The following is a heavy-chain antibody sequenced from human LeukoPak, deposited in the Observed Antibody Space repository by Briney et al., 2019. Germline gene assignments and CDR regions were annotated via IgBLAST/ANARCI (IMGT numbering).Heavy chain of an antibody. CDR1: GDSITSYY. Sequence: PSETLSLTCTVSGDSITSYYWTWIRQPRGKGLEWIGYVHHSGSTNYNPSLKSRLTISVDTSKNQFSLKLTSVSAADTAVYYCARHNSYLVSAAYDYWGQGALVTVSS. CDR3: ARHNSYLVSAAYDY. D-gene: IGHD2-15*01. V-gene: IGHV4-59*01. J-gene: IGHJ4*02. CDR2: VHHSGST.